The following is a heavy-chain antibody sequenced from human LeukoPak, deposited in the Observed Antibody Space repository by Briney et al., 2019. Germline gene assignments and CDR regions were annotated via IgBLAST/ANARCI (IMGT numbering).Heavy chain of an antibody. CDR2: IYYSGST. CDR3: AGITMVRGVSPSLDY. Sequence: PSETLSLTCTVSGGFISSYYWSWIRQRPGKGLEWIGYIYYSGSTNYNPSLKSRVTISVDTSKNQFSLKLSSVTAADTAVYYCAGITMVRGVSPSLDYWGQGTLVTVSS. D-gene: IGHD3-10*01. J-gene: IGHJ4*02. CDR1: GGFISSYY. V-gene: IGHV4-59*01.